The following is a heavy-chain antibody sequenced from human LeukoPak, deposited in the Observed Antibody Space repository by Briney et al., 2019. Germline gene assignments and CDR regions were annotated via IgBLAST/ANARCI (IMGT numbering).Heavy chain of an antibody. J-gene: IGHJ3*02. V-gene: IGHV4-30-4*01. D-gene: IGHD5-18*01. CDR3: ARVEYPVDTAMVTTAFDI. CDR1: GGSISSGDYY. Sequence: SQTLSLTCTVSGGSISSGDYYWSWIRQPPGKGLEWIGYIYYSGSTYYNPSLKSRVTISVDTSKNQFSLKLSSVTAADTAVYYCARVEYPVDTAMVTTAFDIWGQGTMVTVSS. CDR2: IYYSGST.